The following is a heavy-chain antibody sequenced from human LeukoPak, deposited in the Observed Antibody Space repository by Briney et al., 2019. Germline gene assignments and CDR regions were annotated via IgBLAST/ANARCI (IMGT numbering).Heavy chain of an antibody. D-gene: IGHD5-18*01. Sequence: GGSLRLSCAASGFTFDDYAMHWVRQAPGKGLEWVSGISWNSGSIGYADSVKGRFTISRDNAKNSLYLQMNSLRAEDTALYYCAKVDGYSYGYFDYWGQGTLVTVSS. CDR3: AKVDGYSYGYFDY. V-gene: IGHV3-9*01. CDR2: ISWNSGSI. J-gene: IGHJ4*02. CDR1: GFTFDDYA.